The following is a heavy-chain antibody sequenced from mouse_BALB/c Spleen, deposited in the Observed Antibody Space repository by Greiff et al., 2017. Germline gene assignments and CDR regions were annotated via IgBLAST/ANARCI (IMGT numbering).Heavy chain of an antibody. CDR2: IWAGGST. Sequence: LVAPSQSLSITCTVSGFSLTSYGVHWVRQPPGKGLEWLGVIWAGGSTNYNSALMSRLSISKDNSKSQVFLEMNSLQTDDTAMYYCARVQYGNYGGAYWGQGTLVTVSA. D-gene: IGHD2-10*02. CDR3: ARVQYGNYGGAY. CDR1: GFSLTSYG. V-gene: IGHV2-9*02. J-gene: IGHJ3*01.